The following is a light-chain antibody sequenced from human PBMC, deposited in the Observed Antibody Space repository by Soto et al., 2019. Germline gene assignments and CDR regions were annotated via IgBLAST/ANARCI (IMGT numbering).Light chain of an antibody. V-gene: IGLV2-14*01. CDR1: SNDVGGFSY. CDR3: SSYTTSSTLV. J-gene: IGLJ3*02. CDR2: GVS. Sequence: QSVLTQPASVSGSPGLSITISCTGSSNDVGGFSYVSWFQQHPGKAPKLMIYGVSNRPSGVSNRFSGSKSANTASLTISGLQAEDEAYYFCSSYTTSSTLVFGGGTKLTVL.